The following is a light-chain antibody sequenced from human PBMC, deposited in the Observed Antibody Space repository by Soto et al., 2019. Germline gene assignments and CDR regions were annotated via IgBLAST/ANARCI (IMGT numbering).Light chain of an antibody. CDR2: DVS. CDR1: SSDVGGYNY. CDR3: SSYTSSSTPEV. Sequence: QSGLTQPASVSGSPGQSITISCTGTSSDVGGYNYVSWYQQHPGKAPKLMIYDVSNRPSGVSNRFSGSKSGNTASLTISGLQAEDEADYYCSSYTSSSTPEVFGGGTKLTVL. J-gene: IGLJ2*01. V-gene: IGLV2-14*01.